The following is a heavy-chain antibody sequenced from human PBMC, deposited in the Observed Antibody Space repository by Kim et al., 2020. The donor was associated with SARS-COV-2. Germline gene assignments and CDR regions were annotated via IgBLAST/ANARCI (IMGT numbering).Heavy chain of an antibody. Sequence: SETLSLTCAVYGGSFSGYYWSWIRQPPGKGLEWIGEINHSGSTNYNPSLKSRVTISVDTSKNQFSLKLSSVTAADTAVYYCARGLPKYQLLSYNWFDPWGQGTLVTVSS. J-gene: IGHJ5*02. CDR1: GGSFSGYY. CDR3: ARGLPKYQLLSYNWFDP. D-gene: IGHD2-2*01. CDR2: INHSGST. V-gene: IGHV4-34*01.